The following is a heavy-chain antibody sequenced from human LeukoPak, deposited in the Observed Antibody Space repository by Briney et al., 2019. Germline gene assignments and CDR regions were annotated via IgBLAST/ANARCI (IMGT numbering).Heavy chain of an antibody. V-gene: IGHV3-7*04. D-gene: IGHD6-19*01. CDR3: ARGRYSSGWYHDF. CDR1: GFTLSNFW. Sequence: GGSLRLSCAASGFTLSNFWMTWVRQAPGKGLEWVANIKHDGTETKYVDSVKGRFTISRDNAKNSLYLQMNSLRAEDTAVYSCARGRYSSGWYHDFWGQGALVTVSS. J-gene: IGHJ4*02. CDR2: IKHDGTET.